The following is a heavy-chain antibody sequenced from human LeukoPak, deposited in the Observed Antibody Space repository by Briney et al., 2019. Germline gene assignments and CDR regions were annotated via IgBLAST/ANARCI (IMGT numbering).Heavy chain of an antibody. D-gene: IGHD6-19*01. CDR3: AREGRSGWYYFDY. CDR1: GFTFSSYS. CDR2: ISSSSSYI. Sequence: GGSLRLSCAASGFTFSSYSMNWVRQAPGKGLEWVSSISSSSSYIYYTDSVKGRFTISRDNAKNSLYLQMNSLRAEDTAVYYCAREGRSGWYYFDYWGQGTLVTVSS. J-gene: IGHJ4*02. V-gene: IGHV3-21*01.